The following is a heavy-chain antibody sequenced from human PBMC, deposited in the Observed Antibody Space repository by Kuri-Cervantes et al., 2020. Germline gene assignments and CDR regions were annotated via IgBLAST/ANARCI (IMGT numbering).Heavy chain of an antibody. V-gene: IGHV3-30*02. CDR1: RFTFSSYG. Sequence: TCAASRFTFSSYGMHWVRQAPGKGLEWVAFIRSDGNDKYHADSVKGRFTISRDNSKNTLYLQMNSLRAEDTAVYYCARAPTYYYDSSGYSLWGQGTLVTVSS. D-gene: IGHD3-22*01. J-gene: IGHJ4*02. CDR3: ARAPTYYYDSSGYSL. CDR2: IRSDGNDK.